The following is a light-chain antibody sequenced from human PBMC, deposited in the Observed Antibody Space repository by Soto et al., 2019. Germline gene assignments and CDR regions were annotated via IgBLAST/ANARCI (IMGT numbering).Light chain of an antibody. CDR3: QQDYNLPPT. CDR2: GAS. CDR1: QSVSSSY. V-gene: IGKV3D-7*01. Sequence: IVMTQSPATRSLSPGERATLSCRASQSVSSSYLSWNQQKPGQAPRLLIYGASTRATGIPARFSGSGSGTDFTLTISSLQPEDFAVYYCQQDYNLPPTFGQGTRLEIK. J-gene: IGKJ5*01.